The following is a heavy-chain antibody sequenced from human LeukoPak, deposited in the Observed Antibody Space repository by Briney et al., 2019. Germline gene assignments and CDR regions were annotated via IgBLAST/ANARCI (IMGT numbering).Heavy chain of an antibody. Sequence: GGSLRLSCAASGFTFSSYAMSWVRQAPGKGLEWVSAISGSGGSTYYADSVKGRFTISRDNSKNTLYLQMNSLRAEDTAVYYCAKVYEITILTNWFDPWGQGTLVTVSS. CDR3: AKVYEITILTNWFDP. CDR1: GFTFSSYA. D-gene: IGHD3-3*01. J-gene: IGHJ5*02. V-gene: IGHV3-23*01. CDR2: ISGSGGST.